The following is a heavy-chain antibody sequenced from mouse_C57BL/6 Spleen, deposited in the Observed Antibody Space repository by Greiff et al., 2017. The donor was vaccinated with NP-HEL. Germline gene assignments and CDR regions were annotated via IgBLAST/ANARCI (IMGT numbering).Heavy chain of an antibody. CDR2: IYPGSGNT. Sequence: VQLQQSGAELVRPGASVKLSCKASGYTFTDYYINWVKQRPGQGLEWIARIYPGSGNTYYNEKFKGKATLTAEKSSSTAYMQLSSLTSEDSAVYFCARAVGDGDYWGQGTTLTVSS. CDR1: GYTFTDYY. J-gene: IGHJ2*01. D-gene: IGHD3-3*01. V-gene: IGHV1-76*01. CDR3: ARAVGDGDY.